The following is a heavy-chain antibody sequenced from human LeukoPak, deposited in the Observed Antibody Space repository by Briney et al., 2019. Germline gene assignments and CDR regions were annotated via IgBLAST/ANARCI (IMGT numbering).Heavy chain of an antibody. CDR1: GYTFTSYY. CDR3: ARDYGPRRVIAVAGTVWFDP. D-gene: IGHD6-19*01. CDR2: INPSGGST. V-gene: IGHV1-46*01. J-gene: IGHJ5*02. Sequence: ASVKVSCKASGYTFTSYYMHWVRQAPGQGLEWMGIINPSGGSTSYAQKLQGRVTMTTDTSTSTAYMELRSLRSDDTAVYYCARDYGPRRVIAVAGTVWFDPWGQGTLVTVSS.